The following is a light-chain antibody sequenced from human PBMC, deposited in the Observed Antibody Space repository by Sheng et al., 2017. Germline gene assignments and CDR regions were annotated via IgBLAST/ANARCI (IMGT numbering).Light chain of an antibody. CDR1: GLGDKY. Sequence: SYDLTQPPSVSVSPGQTASIICSGDGLGDKYTSWYQQKPGQSPVLVIYHDNKRPSGIPERFSGSNSGNTATLTIVETQAMDEADYYCQAWDTRTIFGGGTKLTVL. CDR2: HDN. V-gene: IGLV3-1*01. J-gene: IGLJ2*01. CDR3: QAWDTRTI.